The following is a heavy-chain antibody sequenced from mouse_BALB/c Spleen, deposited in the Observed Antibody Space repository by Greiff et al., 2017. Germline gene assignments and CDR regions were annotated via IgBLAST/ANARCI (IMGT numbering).Heavy chain of an antibody. D-gene: IGHD2-2*01. CDR1: GFTFTDYY. CDR3: GRVGYGLYYAMDY. Sequence: EVQLQQSGRGLVQPGGSLRLSCATSGFTFTDYYMSWVRQPPGKALEWLGFIRNKANGYTTEYSASVKGRFTISRDNYQSILYLQMNTLRAEDNATYYCGRVGYGLYYAMDYWGEGTTVTVSA. V-gene: IGHV7-3*02. J-gene: IGHJ4*01. CDR2: IRNKANGYTT.